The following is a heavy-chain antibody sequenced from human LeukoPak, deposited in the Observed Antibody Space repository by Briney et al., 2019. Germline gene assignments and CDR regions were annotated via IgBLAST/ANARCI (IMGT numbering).Heavy chain of an antibody. V-gene: IGHV1-2*02. CDR1: GYTFTGYY. J-gene: IGHJ4*02. CDR3: ASLGGDYLQWLAPDFDY. CDR2: INPNSGVT. Sequence: ASVKVACKASGYTFTGYYMYWVRQAPGQGLEWMGWINPNSGVTNYAQKFQGRVTMTRDTSISTAYMELSRLRSDDTAVYYCASLGGDYLQWLAPDFDYWGQGTLVTVSS. D-gene: IGHD6-19*01.